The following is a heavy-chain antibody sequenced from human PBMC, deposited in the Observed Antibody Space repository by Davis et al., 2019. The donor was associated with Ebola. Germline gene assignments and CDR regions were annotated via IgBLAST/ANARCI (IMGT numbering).Heavy chain of an antibody. J-gene: IGHJ4*02. Sequence: GSLTLSCAASGFTSSTYWMSRVLYAPGQGLEWVSAISGSGCSTYYADSVKGRFTISRDNSKNTLYLQMNSLRAEDTAVYYCAKIGVLDFDYWGQGTLVTVSS. V-gene: IGHV3-23*01. CDR1: GFTSSTYW. D-gene: IGHD3-3*01. CDR2: ISGSGCST. CDR3: AKIGVLDFDY.